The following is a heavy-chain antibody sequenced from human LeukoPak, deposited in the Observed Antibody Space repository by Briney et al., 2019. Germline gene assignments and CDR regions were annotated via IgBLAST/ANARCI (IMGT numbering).Heavy chain of an antibody. D-gene: IGHD3-16*01. Sequence: GGPLRLSCAASGFSFSNAWMSWVRQAPGKGLEYIGRIKSKTDGGTTEYAAPVKGRFTISRDDSKDTLYLQMNSLKTEDTAVYYCTTLWGGGPDYWGQGTLATVSS. CDR2: IKSKTDGGTT. CDR1: GFSFSNAW. V-gene: IGHV3-15*01. CDR3: TTLWGGGPDY. J-gene: IGHJ4*02.